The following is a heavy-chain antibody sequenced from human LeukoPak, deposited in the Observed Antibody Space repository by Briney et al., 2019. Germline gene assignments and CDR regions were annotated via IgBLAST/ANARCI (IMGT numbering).Heavy chain of an antibody. D-gene: IGHD2-21*02. CDR2: IYYSGST. J-gene: IGHJ5*02. CDR1: GGSISSSSYY. CDR3: ASPRTKLLFPGNIRFGP. Sequence: PSETLSLTCTVSGGSISSSSYYWGWTRQPPGKGLEWIGSIYYSGSTYYNPSLKSRVTISVDTSKNQFSLKLSSVTAADTAVYYCASPRTKLLFPGNIRFGPWGQGTLVTVSS. V-gene: IGHV4-39*01.